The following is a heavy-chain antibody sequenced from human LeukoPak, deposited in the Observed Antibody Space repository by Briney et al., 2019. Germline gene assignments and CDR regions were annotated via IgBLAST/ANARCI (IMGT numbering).Heavy chain of an antibody. J-gene: IGHJ6*02. D-gene: IGHD2-15*01. CDR3: ARDPRCSCRICYSRYCYYGMDV. V-gene: IGHV4-4*07. Sequence: PSETLSLTCCVAGGSSSSYYRCWTRQPAGKGLEWIGRIYTSGSTNYNPSLKSRVTMSVDTSKNQFSLKLSSVTAADTAVYYCARDPRCSCRICYSRYCYYGMDVWGQGTTVTVSS. CDR1: GGSSSSYY. CDR2: IYTSGST.